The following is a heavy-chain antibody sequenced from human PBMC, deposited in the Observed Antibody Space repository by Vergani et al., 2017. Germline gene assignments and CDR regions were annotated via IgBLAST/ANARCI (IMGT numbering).Heavy chain of an antibody. V-gene: IGHV4-59*01. CDR3: ARVVRSGWHQLGGYDAFDI. Sequence: QVQLQESGPGLVKPSETLSLTCTVSGGSLSSYYWSWIRQPPGKGLEWIGYIYYSGSTNYNPSLKSRVTISVDTSKNQFSLKLSSVTAADTAVYYYARVVRSGWHQLGGYDAFDIWGQGTMVTVSS. J-gene: IGHJ3*02. CDR1: GGSLSSYY. D-gene: IGHD6-25*01. CDR2: IYYSGST.